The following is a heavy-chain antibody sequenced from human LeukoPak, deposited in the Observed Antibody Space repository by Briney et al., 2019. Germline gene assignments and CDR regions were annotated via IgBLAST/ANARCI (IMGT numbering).Heavy chain of an antibody. V-gene: IGHV4-34*01. CDR1: GGSLSGYY. CDR3: ARGRGRMVPPLRAFDI. CDR2: INHSGST. D-gene: IGHD2-2*01. Sequence: SETLSLTCAVYGGSLSGYYWSWVRQPPEKGLEWIGEINHSGSTNYNPSLKSRVTISVDTSKNQFSLKLSSVTAADTAVYYCARGRGRMVPPLRAFDIWGQGTMVTVSS. J-gene: IGHJ3*02.